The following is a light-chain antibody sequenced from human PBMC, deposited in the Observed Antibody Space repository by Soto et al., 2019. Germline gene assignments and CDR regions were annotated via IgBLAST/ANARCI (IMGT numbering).Light chain of an antibody. CDR3: QHYDHLPIT. CDR1: QDITNY. Sequence: IQMTQSPSSLSASVGDIVTSTFRASQDITNYLNWYQQKPGRAPRLLLYDASSLETGVPSRFSGSGSGTDFTLTISSLQPEDVATYYCQHYDHLPITFGQGTRLEIK. V-gene: IGKV1-33*01. J-gene: IGKJ5*01. CDR2: DAS.